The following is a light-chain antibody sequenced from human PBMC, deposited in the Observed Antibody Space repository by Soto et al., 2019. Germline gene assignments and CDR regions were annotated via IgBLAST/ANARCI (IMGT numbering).Light chain of an antibody. CDR2: GAS. V-gene: IGKV3-20*01. CDR3: QQYGTPRSVT. CDR1: QSVDSNY. Sequence: IVWTQSPGTLSLSPGEEATLSCRASQSVDSNYLAWYQQKPGQTPRLIIYGASGRVDGIPHRFSGSGFGTDFTLTISKVEPEDFAVYYCQQYGTPRSVTFGQGTRLEIK. J-gene: IGKJ5*01.